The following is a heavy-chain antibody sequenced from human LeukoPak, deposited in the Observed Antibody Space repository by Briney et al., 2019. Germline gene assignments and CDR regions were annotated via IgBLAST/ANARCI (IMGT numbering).Heavy chain of an antibody. Sequence: GGSLRLSCAASGFTVSSNYMSWVRQAPGKGLEWVSIIYSGGNTYYADSVKGRFTISRDNSKNTLYLQMTRLRAEDTAVYYCTRVKVAGSSDYWGQGTLVTVSS. CDR1: GFTVSSNY. CDR3: TRVKVAGSSDY. J-gene: IGHJ4*02. CDR2: IYSGGNT. D-gene: IGHD6-19*01. V-gene: IGHV3-53*01.